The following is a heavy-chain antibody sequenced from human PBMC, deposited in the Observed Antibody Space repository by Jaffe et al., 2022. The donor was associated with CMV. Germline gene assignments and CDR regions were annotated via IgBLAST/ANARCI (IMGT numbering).Heavy chain of an antibody. CDR1: GFTFSDYY. CDR3: ARGRGDSYYMDV. J-gene: IGHJ6*03. Sequence: QVQLVESGGGLVKPGGSLRLSCAASGFTFSDYYMTWIRQAPGKGLEWVSYISTSSLLPDYADSVKGRFTISRDNTKKSLYLQMNSLRVEDTAVYYCARGRGDSYYMDVWGKGTTVTVSS. V-gene: IGHV3-11*06. CDR2: ISTSSLLP. D-gene: IGHD3-10*01.